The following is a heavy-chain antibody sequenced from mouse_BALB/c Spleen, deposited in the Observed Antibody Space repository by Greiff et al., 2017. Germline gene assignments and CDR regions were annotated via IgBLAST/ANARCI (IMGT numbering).Heavy chain of an antibody. CDR2: ISSGGSYT. V-gene: IGHV5-6-4*01. J-gene: IGHJ1*01. Sequence: EVMLVESGGGLVKPGGSLKLSCAASGFTFSSYTMSWVRQTPEKRLEWVATISSGGSYTYYPDSVKGRFTISRDNAKNTLYLQMSSLKSEDTAMYYCTREGRYDGWYFDVWGAGTTVTVSS. D-gene: IGHD2-14*01. CDR1: GFTFSSYT. CDR3: TREGRYDGWYFDV.